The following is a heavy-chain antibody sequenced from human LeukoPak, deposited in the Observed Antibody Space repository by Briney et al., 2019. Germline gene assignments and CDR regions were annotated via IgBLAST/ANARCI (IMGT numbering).Heavy chain of an antibody. V-gene: IGHV3-30*04. D-gene: IGHD3-10*01. Sequence: GWSLRLSCAASGFTFSSYAMHWVRQAPGKGLDWVAVISYDGSNKYYADSVKGRFTISRDNSKNTLYLQMNSLRAEDTAVYYCASSMVRGVTYYYYGMDVWGKGTTVTVSS. CDR2: ISYDGSNK. CDR1: GFTFSSYA. J-gene: IGHJ6*04. CDR3: ASSMVRGVTYYYYGMDV.